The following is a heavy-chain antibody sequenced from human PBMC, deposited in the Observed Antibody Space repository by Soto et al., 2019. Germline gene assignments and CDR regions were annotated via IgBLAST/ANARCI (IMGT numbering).Heavy chain of an antibody. CDR1: GFAFTNYG. CDR2: ISNDGSKK. V-gene: IGHV3-30*03. D-gene: IGHD6-19*01. J-gene: IGHJ4*02. CDR3: ARDVAMPTGLGLGY. Sequence: GALRLSCAASGFAFTNYGIHWVRQAPGKGLEWVAHISNDGSKKFYGDSVKGRFTISRDNSENTVYLQMTSLRPDDTAVFYCARDVAMPTGLGLGYWGQGTLVTVSS.